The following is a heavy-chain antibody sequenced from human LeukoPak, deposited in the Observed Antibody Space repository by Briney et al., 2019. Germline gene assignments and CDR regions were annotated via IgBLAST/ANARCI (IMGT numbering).Heavy chain of an antibody. Sequence: GASVTVSCKASGYTITNNYMHWVRQAPGQGLEWMGWINPNSGGTNYAQKFQGRVTMTRDTSISTAYMELSRLRSDDTAVYYCARYNSGWYLSRLDYWGQGTLVTVSS. V-gene: IGHV1-2*02. CDR1: GYTITNNY. CDR2: INPNSGGT. D-gene: IGHD6-19*01. CDR3: ARYNSGWYLSRLDY. J-gene: IGHJ4*02.